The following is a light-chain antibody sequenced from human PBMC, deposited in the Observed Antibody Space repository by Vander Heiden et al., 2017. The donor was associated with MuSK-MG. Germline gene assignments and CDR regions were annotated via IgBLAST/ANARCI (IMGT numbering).Light chain of an antibody. CDR1: QGISTY. Sequence: DIQMTQSPSSLSASVGDRVILTCRSSQGISTYLNWYQQKPGKAPKLLIYAASSLQSGVPSRFSGSGSGTDFTLTISSLQPEDFATYYCQQSYNAPQFTFGPGTKVDIK. CDR2: AAS. V-gene: IGKV1-39*01. J-gene: IGKJ3*01. CDR3: QQSYNAPQFT.